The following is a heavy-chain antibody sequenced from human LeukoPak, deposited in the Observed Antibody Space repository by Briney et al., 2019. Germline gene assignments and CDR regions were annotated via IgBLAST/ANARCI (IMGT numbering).Heavy chain of an antibody. Sequence: SVKVSCKASGGTFSSYAISWVRQAPGQGLEWMGGIIPIFGTANYAQKFQGRVTITADESTSTAYMELSSLRSEDTAVYYCARPTDRITSFGVVSLAPNYYYGMDVWGQGTTVTVSS. CDR3: ARPTDRITSFGVVSLAPNYYYGMDV. D-gene: IGHD3-3*01. CDR2: IIPIFGTA. J-gene: IGHJ6*02. V-gene: IGHV1-69*13. CDR1: GGTFSSYA.